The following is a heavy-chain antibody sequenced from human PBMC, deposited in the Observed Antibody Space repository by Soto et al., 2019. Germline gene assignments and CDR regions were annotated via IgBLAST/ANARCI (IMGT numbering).Heavy chain of an antibody. CDR1: GYTFTSYY. CDR3: ARDRAYYYGSGSSGSDYYYGMDV. J-gene: IGHJ6*02. CDR2: INPSGGST. D-gene: IGHD3-10*01. V-gene: IGHV1-46*01. Sequence: ASVKVSCKASGYTFTSYYMHWVRQAPGQGLEWMGIINPSGGSTSYAQKFQGRVTMTRDTSTSTVYMELSSLRSEDTAVYYCARDRAYYYGSGSSGSDYYYGMDVWGQGTTVTVS.